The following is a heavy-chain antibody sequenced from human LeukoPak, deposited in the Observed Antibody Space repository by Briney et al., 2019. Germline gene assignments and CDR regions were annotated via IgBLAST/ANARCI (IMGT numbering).Heavy chain of an antibody. CDR1: GGSFSGYY. Sequence: SETLSLTCAVYGGSFSGYYWSWIRQPPGKGLEWIRKINHSGSTNYNPSLKSRVTISVDTSKNQFSLKLSSVTAADTAVYYCARGSCSGGSCYLPSGWFDPWGQGTLVTVSS. J-gene: IGHJ5*02. CDR3: ARGSCSGGSCYLPSGWFDP. CDR2: INHSGST. D-gene: IGHD2-15*01. V-gene: IGHV4-34*01.